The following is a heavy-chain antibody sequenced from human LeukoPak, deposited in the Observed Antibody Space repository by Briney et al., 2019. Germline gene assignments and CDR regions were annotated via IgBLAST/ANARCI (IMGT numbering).Heavy chain of an antibody. D-gene: IGHD6-13*01. CDR1: GGSISTYY. J-gene: IGHJ5*02. V-gene: IGHV4-59*08. CDR3: ARMFRSSWYINWFDP. Sequence: SETLSLTCTVSGGSISTYYWNWIRQPPGKGLEWIGYIYYSGSTNYNPSLKSRVTISVDTSKNQFSLKLNFVTAADTAMYYCARMFRSSWYINWFDPWGQGTLVTVSS. CDR2: IYYSGST.